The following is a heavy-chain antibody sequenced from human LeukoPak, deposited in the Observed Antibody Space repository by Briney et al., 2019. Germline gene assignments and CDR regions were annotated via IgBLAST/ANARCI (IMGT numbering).Heavy chain of an antibody. D-gene: IGHD3-10*01. CDR1: GGSISSGGYY. CDR3: ARARGSKNWYFDL. CDR2: IYYSGST. Sequence: SETLSLTCTVSGGSISSGGYYWSWIRQHPGKGLEWTGYIYYSGSTYYNPSLKSRVTISVDTSKNQFSLKLSSVTAADTAVYYCARARGSKNWYFDLWGRGTLVTVSS. J-gene: IGHJ2*01. V-gene: IGHV4-31*03.